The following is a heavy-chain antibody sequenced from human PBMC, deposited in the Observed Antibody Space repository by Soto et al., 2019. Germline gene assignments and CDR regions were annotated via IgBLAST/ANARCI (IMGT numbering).Heavy chain of an antibody. CDR2: IYWDDDK. CDR3: IQSRCGGDCLQSYASYYYYGMDV. J-gene: IGHJ6*02. V-gene: IGHV2-5*02. D-gene: IGHD2-21*02. Sequence: QITLKESGPTLVKPTQTLTLTCTFSAFSLSTGGVGVGWIRQPPGKALEWLALIYWDDDKRYSPSLRSRLTITKDTYKNQVVLTMATRDPVDTATYYCIQSRCGGDCLQSYASYYYYGMDVWGQGTTVTVSS. CDR1: AFSLSTGGVG.